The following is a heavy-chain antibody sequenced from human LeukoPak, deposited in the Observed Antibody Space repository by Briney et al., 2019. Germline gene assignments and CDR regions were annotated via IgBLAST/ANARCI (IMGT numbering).Heavy chain of an antibody. J-gene: IGHJ4*02. CDR3: ATGGFYYYDSSGPGGYFDY. Sequence: SETLSLTCTVSGGSISSYYWSWIRQPPGKGLEWIGYIYYSGSTYYNPSLKSRVTISVDTSKNQFSLKLSSVTAADTAVYYCATGGFYYYDSSGPGGYFDYWGQGTLVTVSS. V-gene: IGHV4-59*06. CDR2: IYYSGST. CDR1: GGSISSYY. D-gene: IGHD3-22*01.